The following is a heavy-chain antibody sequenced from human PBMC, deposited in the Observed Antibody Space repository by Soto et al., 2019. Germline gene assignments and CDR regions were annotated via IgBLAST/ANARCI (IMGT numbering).Heavy chain of an antibody. V-gene: IGHV4-59*08. CDR2: IHFNGGT. Sequence: QVQLQESGPGLVKPSETLSLTCSVSGGSISGYYWSWIRQPPGKGLERVGYIHFNGGTNYNPSLKSRFSISVDTSKNQLSRRLPSVTAADTAVYYCARQRLRWVDVWGRGTLVTASS. J-gene: IGHJ2*01. CDR3: ARQRLRWVDV. CDR1: GGSISGYY. D-gene: IGHD1-26*01.